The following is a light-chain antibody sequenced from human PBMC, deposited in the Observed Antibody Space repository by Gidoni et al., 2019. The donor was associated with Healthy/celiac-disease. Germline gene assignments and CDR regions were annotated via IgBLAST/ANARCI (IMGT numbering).Light chain of an antibody. Sequence: DIQMTQSPSTLSASVGDRVTITCRASQSISSWLAWYQQKPGKAPKPLIYKAFSLESGVPSRFSGSGSGAEFTLTISSLQPDDFATYYCQQYNSYSGTFGQGTKVEIK. V-gene: IGKV1-5*03. J-gene: IGKJ1*01. CDR2: KAF. CDR3: QQYNSYSGT. CDR1: QSISSW.